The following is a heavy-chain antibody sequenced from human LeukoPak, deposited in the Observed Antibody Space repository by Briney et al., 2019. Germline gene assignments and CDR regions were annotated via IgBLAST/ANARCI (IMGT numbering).Heavy chain of an antibody. CDR2: IYSGGDT. V-gene: IGHV3-53*01. CDR1: GFTVSSNY. D-gene: IGHD6-6*01. J-gene: IGHJ3*02. CDR3: AKPLRTLVDAFDI. Sequence: GGSLRLSCAASGFTVSSNYMSWVRQAPGKGLEWVSVIYSGGDTYYADSVKGRFTISRDNSKNTLYLQMNSLRAEDTAVYYCAKPLRTLVDAFDIWGQGTMVTVSS.